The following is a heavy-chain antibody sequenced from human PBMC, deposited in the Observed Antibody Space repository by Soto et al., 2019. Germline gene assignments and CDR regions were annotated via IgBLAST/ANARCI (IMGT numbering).Heavy chain of an antibody. V-gene: IGHV1-18*01. J-gene: IGHJ4*02. CDR1: GYTFTSYG. D-gene: IGHD3-9*01. CDR2: ISAYNGNT. Sequence: ASVKVSCKASGYTFTSYGISWVRQAPGQGLEWMGWISAYNGNTNYAQKLQGRVTMTTDTSTSTAYMELRSLRSDDTAVYYCARESGGDILTGYYLDYWGQGTLVTVSS. CDR3: ARESGGDILTGYYLDY.